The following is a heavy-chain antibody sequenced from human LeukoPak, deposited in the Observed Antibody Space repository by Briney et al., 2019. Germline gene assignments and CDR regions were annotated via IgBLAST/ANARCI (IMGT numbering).Heavy chain of an antibody. CDR3: ARVGYRPDY. V-gene: IGHV4-4*07. CDR1: GDSISNYY. CDR2: IYSTGST. J-gene: IGHJ4*02. Sequence: PSETLSLTCTVSGDSISNYYWSWIRQPAGKGLEWVGRIYSTGSTNYNPSLKSRVTMSVDTSKNQFSLKLSSVTAADTAVYYCARVGYRPDYWGQGTLVTVSS. D-gene: IGHD1-1*01.